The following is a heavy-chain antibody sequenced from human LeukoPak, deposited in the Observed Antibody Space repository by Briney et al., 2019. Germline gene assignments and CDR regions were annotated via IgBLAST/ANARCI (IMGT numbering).Heavy chain of an antibody. CDR2: ISGSGGAT. CDR1: GFTFNTYG. V-gene: IGHV3-23*01. J-gene: IGHJ2*01. Sequence: PGGTLRLSCAASGFTFNTYGMSWVRQAPGKGLEWVSGISGSGGATYYADSVKGRFTISRDNSKNTLYLQMNSLRAEDTAVCYCAKDAEHRVYSSSSFAWYFDLWGRGTLVTVSS. D-gene: IGHD6-6*01. CDR3: AKDAEHRVYSSSSFAWYFDL.